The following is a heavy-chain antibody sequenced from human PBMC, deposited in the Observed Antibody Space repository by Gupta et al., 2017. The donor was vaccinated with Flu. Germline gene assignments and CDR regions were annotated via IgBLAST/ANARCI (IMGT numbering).Heavy chain of an antibody. J-gene: IGHJ5*02. CDR1: ADSINYSY. CDR2: IHGTGGA. V-gene: IGHV4-4*09. Sequence: QVQLLESGPGLVKPSETLSLICNISADSINYSYWSWLRQSPGRGLEWIAFIHGTGGAKYNAALKSRADISVDTSKKQLSLKLRSMTAADTAVYYCARTFAVAGDHLWGYFETWGRGAQVTVSS. CDR3: ARTFAVAGDHLWGYFET. D-gene: IGHD3-16*01.